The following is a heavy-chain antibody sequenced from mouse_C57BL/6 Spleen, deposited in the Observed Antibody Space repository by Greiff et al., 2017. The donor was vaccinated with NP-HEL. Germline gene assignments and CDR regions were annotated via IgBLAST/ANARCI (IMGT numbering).Heavy chain of an antibody. J-gene: IGHJ3*01. CDR1: GFTFSNYW. V-gene: IGHV6-3*01. CDR3: TATAQATFAY. Sequence: EVQLVESGGGLVQPGGSMKLSCVASGFTFSNYWMNWVRQSPEKGLEWVAQIRLKSDNYATHYAESVKGRFTISRDDSKSSVYLQMNNLRAEDTGIYYCTATAQATFAYWGQGTLVTVSA. CDR2: IRLKSDNYAT. D-gene: IGHD3-2*02.